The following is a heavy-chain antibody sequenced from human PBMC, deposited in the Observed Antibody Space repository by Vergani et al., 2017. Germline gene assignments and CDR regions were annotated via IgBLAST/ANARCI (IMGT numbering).Heavy chain of an antibody. V-gene: IGHV1-58*02. CDR3: ARGVTNWAYCGGDCYSLDY. CDR1: GFTFTSSA. D-gene: IGHD2-21*01. J-gene: IGHJ4*02. Sequence: QMQLVQSGPEVKKPGTSVKVSCKASGFTFTSSAMQWVRQARGQRLEWIGWIVVGSGNTNYAQKFQERVTITRDMSTSTAYMELSSLRSEDTAVYYCARGVTNWAYCGGDCYSLDYWGQGTLVTVSS. CDR2: IVVGSGNT.